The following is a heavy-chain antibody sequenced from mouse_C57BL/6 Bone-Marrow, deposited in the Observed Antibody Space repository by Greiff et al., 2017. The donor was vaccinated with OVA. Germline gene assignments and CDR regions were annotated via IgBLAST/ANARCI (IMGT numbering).Heavy chain of an antibody. V-gene: IGHV2-2*01. J-gene: IGHJ3*01. D-gene: IGHD1-2*01. CDR3: AILYDGAWFAY. CDR2: LWSGGST. Sequence: QVPLKESGPGLVQPSQSLSITCTVSGFSLTSYGVHWVRQSPGKGLEWLGVLWSGGSTDYIAAFISRLSISKDKSKSQVFFKMNSLQADDTAIYYCAILYDGAWFAYWGKGTLVTVSA. CDR1: GFSLTSYG.